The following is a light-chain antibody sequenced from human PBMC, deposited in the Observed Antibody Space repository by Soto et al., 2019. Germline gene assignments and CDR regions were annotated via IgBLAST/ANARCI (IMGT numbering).Light chain of an antibody. Sequence: GDKVTITCRASESTVGWLAWYQQKPGKAPKLMIYKASTLESGVPSMFSGSGSGADYTFIIKSLQPDDFATYYCQQYNDYPWTFGQGTKVEI. J-gene: IGKJ1*01. CDR3: QQYNDYPWT. CDR1: ESTVGW. V-gene: IGKV1-5*03. CDR2: KAS.